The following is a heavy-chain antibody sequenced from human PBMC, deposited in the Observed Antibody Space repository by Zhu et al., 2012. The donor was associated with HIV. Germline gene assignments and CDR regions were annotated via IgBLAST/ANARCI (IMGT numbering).Heavy chain of an antibody. V-gene: IGHV4-39*01. Sequence: QVQLQESGPGLVKPLETLSLNCTVSGGSINNTNYYWAWIRQTPENGLEWIGNVLYTGTTYYSPSFNSRITISVDTSKNQFSLNFNFVTGADTAVYYCVRQGLPDSQIADFFYFYYHYMDVWGRGTPVTVSS. CDR3: VRQGLPDSQIADFFYFYYHYMDV. J-gene: IGHJ6*03. D-gene: IGHD2-21*01. CDR2: VLYTGTT. CDR1: GGSINNTNYY.